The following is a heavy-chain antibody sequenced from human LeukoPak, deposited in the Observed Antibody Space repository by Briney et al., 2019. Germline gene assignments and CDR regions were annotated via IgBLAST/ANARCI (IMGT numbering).Heavy chain of an antibody. CDR1: GGSFSPYY. V-gene: IGHV4-34*01. D-gene: IGHD3-22*01. CDR3: ARHAYYYDSSGYLWLAAFDI. CDR2: INHSGST. Sequence: KPSETLSLTCAVYGGSFSPYYWSWIRQPPGKGLEWIGEINHSGSTNYNPSLKSRVTISVDTSKNQFSLRLSSVTAADTAVYYCARHAYYYDSSGYLWLAAFDIWGRGTMVTVSS. J-gene: IGHJ3*02.